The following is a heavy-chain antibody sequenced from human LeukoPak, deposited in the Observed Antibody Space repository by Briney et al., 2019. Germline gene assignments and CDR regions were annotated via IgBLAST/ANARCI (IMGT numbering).Heavy chain of an antibody. CDR3: ARVRLREYCSSTSCSREFDY. Sequence: GGSLRLSCAASGFTFSSYWMSWVRQAPGKGLEWVANIKQDGSEKYYVDSVKGRFTISRDNAKNSLYLQMNSLRAEDTAVYYCARVRLREYCSSTSCSREFDYWGQGTLVTVSS. D-gene: IGHD2-2*01. CDR1: GFTFSSYW. J-gene: IGHJ4*02. CDR2: IKQDGSEK. V-gene: IGHV3-7*01.